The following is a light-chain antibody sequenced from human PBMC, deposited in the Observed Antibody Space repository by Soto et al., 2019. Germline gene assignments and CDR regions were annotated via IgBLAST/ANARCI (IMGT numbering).Light chain of an antibody. Sequence: QSALTQPRSVSGSPGQSVTLSCSGSGSDVGGYDFVSWYQQHPGKAPKLIIYDVSKRPSGVPDRYSGSKSGNTASLTISGLQAEDEADYYCCSFAGTYTVVFGGGTPLTVL. J-gene: IGLJ2*01. CDR1: GSDVGGYDF. CDR3: CSFAGTYTVV. V-gene: IGLV2-11*01. CDR2: DVS.